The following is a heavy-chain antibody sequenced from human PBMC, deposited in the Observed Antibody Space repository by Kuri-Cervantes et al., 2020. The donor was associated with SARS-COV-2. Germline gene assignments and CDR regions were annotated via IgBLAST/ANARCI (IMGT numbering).Heavy chain of an antibody. Sequence: SETLSLTCTVSGGSISSYYWSWIRQPPGKGLEWIGYIYYSGSTNCNPSLKSRVTISVDTSKNQFSLKLSSVTAADTAVYYCARSIRVGYFDYWGQGTLVTVSS. D-gene: IGHD1-26*01. CDR1: GGSISSYY. CDR2: IYYSGST. J-gene: IGHJ4*02. CDR3: ARSIRVGYFDY. V-gene: IGHV4-59*01.